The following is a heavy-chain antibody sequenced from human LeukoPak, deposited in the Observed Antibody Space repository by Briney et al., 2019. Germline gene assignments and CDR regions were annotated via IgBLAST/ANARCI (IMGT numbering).Heavy chain of an antibody. CDR3: AKGYYYMDV. CDR2: INLDGSEK. V-gene: IGHV3-7*01. J-gene: IGHJ6*03. CDR1: GFTFTIYW. Sequence: GGSLRLSCAASGFTFTIYWMSWVRQAPGKGLEWVANINLDGSEKYYVDSVKGRFTISRDNSKNTLYLQMNSLRAEDTAVYYCAKGYYYMDVWGKGTTVTISS.